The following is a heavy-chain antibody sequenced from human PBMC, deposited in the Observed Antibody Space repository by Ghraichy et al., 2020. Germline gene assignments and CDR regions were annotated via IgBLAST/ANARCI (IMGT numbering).Heavy chain of an antibody. D-gene: IGHD5-12*01. Sequence: GGSLRLSCAASGFTFSSYAMHWVRQAPGKGLEWVAVISYDGSNKYYADSVKGRFTISRDNSKNTLYLQMNSLRAEDTAVYYCARGGYSGYDYAFDYWGQGTLVTVFS. CDR2: ISYDGSNK. V-gene: IGHV3-30*04. CDR3: ARGGYSGYDYAFDY. CDR1: GFTFSSYA. J-gene: IGHJ4*02.